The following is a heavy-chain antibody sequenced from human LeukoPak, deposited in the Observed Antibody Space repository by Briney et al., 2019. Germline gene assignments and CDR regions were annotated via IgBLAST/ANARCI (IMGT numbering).Heavy chain of an antibody. CDR3: ARGGSYLSAFDI. CDR2: ISYDGSNK. V-gene: IGHV3-30*04. Sequence: GGSLRLSCAASGFTFSSYAMHGVRQAPGKGLEWVAVISYDGSNKYYADSVKGRFTISRDNSKNTLYLQMNSLRAEDTAVYYCARGGSYLSAFDIWGQGTMVTVSS. D-gene: IGHD1-26*01. J-gene: IGHJ3*02. CDR1: GFTFSSYA.